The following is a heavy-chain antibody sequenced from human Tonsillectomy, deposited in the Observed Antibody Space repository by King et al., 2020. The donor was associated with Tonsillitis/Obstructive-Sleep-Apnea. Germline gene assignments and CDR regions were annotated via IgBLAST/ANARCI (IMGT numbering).Heavy chain of an antibody. D-gene: IGHD2-15*01. J-gene: IGHJ4*02. CDR2: IKRDGSEK. V-gene: IGHV3-7*01. CDR3: ARDLSYCSGGSCYDRFDY. CDR1: GFTFTTYW. Sequence: VQLVESGGGLVQPGGSLRLSCAGSGFTFTTYWMTWVRQAPGKGLEWVANIKRDGSEKNYVDSVKGRFTISRDNAKNSLYLQMNSLRAEDTGVYYCARDLSYCSGGSCYDRFDYWGQGTLVTVSS.